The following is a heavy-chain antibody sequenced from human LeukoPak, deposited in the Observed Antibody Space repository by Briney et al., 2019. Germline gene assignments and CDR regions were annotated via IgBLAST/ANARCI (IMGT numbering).Heavy chain of an antibody. CDR2: IKQDRSEK. CDR1: GFSFDDYG. CDR3: AGGRDVYRY. J-gene: IGHJ4*02. Sequence: GRSLRLSCAISGFSFDDYGITWVRQAPGHGREWGANIKQDRSEKYYVDSVKGRLSISRDKAQTSLYLQMNSLRAEDTAVYYCAGGRDVYRYWGQGTLVTVSS. V-gene: IGHV3-7*01. D-gene: IGHD5-24*01.